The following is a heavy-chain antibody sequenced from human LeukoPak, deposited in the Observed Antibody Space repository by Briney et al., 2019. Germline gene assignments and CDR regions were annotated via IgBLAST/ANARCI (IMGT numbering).Heavy chain of an antibody. CDR2: IRSKTDGGTT. Sequence: GGSLRLSCAASGFTFSNAWMSWVRQAPGKGLEGVGRIRSKTDGGTTDYAAPVKGRFTISRDDSKNTLYLQMNSLKTEDTAVYYCTTAPYYYGSGSSPFDYWGQGTLVTVSS. D-gene: IGHD3-10*01. V-gene: IGHV3-15*01. J-gene: IGHJ4*02. CDR3: TTAPYYYGSGSSPFDY. CDR1: GFTFSNAW.